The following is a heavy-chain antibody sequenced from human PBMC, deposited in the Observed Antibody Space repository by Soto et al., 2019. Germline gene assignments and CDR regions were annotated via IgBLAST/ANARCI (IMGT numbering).Heavy chain of an antibody. CDR1: GGSISSGYYY. D-gene: IGHD3-10*01. V-gene: IGHV4-30-4*01. CDR2: IYYSGST. CDR3: ARGEYSITMVRGVPYYYYYGMDI. J-gene: IGHJ6*02. Sequence: SETLSLTCTVSGGSISSGYYYWSWLRQPPGKGLEWIGYIYYSGSTYYNPSLKSRVTISVDTSKNQFSLKLSSVTAADTAVYYCARGEYSITMVRGVPYYYYYGMDIWGQGTTVTVSS.